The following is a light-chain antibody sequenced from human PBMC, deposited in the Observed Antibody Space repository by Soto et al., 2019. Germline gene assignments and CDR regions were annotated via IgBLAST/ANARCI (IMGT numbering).Light chain of an antibody. CDR1: QSVGTS. V-gene: IGKV3-11*01. Sequence: EIVLTQSPATLSLSPGERATFSCKASQSVGTSLAWFQQKPGQAPRLLIYDASVRATGIPARFSGSGSGTDFTLTISRLQPEDIAMYYCQHYGPSPGYTFGQGTKLEI. J-gene: IGKJ2*01. CDR3: QHYGPSPGYT. CDR2: DAS.